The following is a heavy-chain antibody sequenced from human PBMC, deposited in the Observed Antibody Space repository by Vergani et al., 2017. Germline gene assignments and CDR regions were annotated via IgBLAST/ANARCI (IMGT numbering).Heavy chain of an antibody. CDR3: ARDGGPSTSRTPRAKYGMDV. CDR2: IWYDGSNK. J-gene: IGHJ6*02. V-gene: IGHV3-33*01. Sequence: QVQLVESGGGVVQPGRSLRLSCAASGFTFSSYGMHWVRQAPGKGLEWVAVIWYDGSNKYYADSVKGRFTISRDNSKNTLYLQMNSLRAEDTAVYYCARDGGPSTSRTPRAKYGMDVWGHGTTVTVSS. CDR1: GFTFSSYG. D-gene: IGHD2-2*01.